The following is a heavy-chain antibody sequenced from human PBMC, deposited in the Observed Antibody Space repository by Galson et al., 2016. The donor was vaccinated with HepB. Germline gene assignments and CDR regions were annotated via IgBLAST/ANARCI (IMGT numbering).Heavy chain of an antibody. CDR1: RASLNNNY. CDR3: ATLERRPSGHYYFDS. J-gene: IGHJ4*02. V-gene: IGHV4-34*01. D-gene: IGHD3-22*01. Sequence: SETLSLTCVVYRASLNNNYWSWVRPPPGKGLEWLGEITHSGDINYNPSLKSRVTMSADTSSSQFSLKMTSVTAADTAMYYCATLERRPSGHYYFDSWGQGTLVTVSS. CDR2: ITHSGDI.